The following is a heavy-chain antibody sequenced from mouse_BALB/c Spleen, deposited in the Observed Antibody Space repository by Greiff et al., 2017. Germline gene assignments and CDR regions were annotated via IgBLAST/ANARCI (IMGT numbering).Heavy chain of an antibody. V-gene: IGHV7-3*02. Sequence: EVKVEESGGGLVQPGGSLRLSCATSGFTFTDYYMSWVRQPPGKALEWLGFIRNKANGYTTEYSASVKGRFTISRDNSQSILYLQMNTLRAEDSATYYCARVGYGSVGIAMDYWGQGTSVTVSS. D-gene: IGHD1-2*01. J-gene: IGHJ4*01. CDR1: GFTFTDYY. CDR2: IRNKANGYTT. CDR3: ARVGYGSVGIAMDY.